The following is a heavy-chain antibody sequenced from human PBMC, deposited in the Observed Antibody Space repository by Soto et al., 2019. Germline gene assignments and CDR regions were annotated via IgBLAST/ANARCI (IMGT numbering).Heavy chain of an antibody. CDR2: IYYSGST. CDR1: GGSISSYY. D-gene: IGHD2-8*02. V-gene: IGHV4-59*01. Sequence: SETLSLTCTVSGGSISSYYWSWIRQPPGKGLEWIGYIYYSGSTNYNPSLKSRVTISVDTSKNQFSLKLSSVTAADTAVYYCAGLRANWWFGHYYYYYYMDVWGKGTTVTVSS. CDR3: AGLRANWWFGHYYYYYYMDV. J-gene: IGHJ6*03.